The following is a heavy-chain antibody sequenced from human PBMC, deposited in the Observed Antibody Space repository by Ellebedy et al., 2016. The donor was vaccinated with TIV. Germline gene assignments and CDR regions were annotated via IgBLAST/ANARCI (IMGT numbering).Heavy chain of an antibody. D-gene: IGHD2-2*01. J-gene: IGHJ5*02. CDR3: ARDARFIDQQHNWFDP. CDR1: GFIFSDYY. V-gene: IGHV3-11*01. CDR2: ISNSGSTI. Sequence: GGSLRLSCAASGFIFSDYYMIWIRQAPGKGLEWVSYISNSGSTIYYADSVKGRFTISRDNAKNSLSLLMNSLRAEEPAVYYCARDARFIDQQHNWFDPWGQGTLVTVSS.